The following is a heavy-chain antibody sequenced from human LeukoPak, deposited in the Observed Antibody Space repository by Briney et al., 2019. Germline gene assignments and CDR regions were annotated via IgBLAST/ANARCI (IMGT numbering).Heavy chain of an antibody. Sequence: ASVKVSCKASGGTFSSYAISWVRQAPGQGLEWMGGIIPIFGTANYAQKFQGRVTITTDESTSTAYMELSSLRSEDTAVYYCARLVEMATIGGDWGQGTLVTVSS. CDR3: ARLVEMATIGGD. D-gene: IGHD5-24*01. CDR2: IIPIFGTA. V-gene: IGHV1-69*05. J-gene: IGHJ4*02. CDR1: GGTFSSYA.